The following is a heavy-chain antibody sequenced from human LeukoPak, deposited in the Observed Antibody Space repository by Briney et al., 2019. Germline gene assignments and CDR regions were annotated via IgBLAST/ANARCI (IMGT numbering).Heavy chain of an antibody. V-gene: IGHV3-21*01. D-gene: IGHD1-26*01. CDR2: IAISGTYI. CDR3: ARDLSATARAYDY. Sequence: PGGSLRLSCAASGFILSDYNMNWVRQAPGKGLEWVSFIAISGTYITYADSVKGRFTISRDNAKNSLYLQMNSLRAEDTAVYYCARDLSATARAYDYWGQGTLVTGSS. J-gene: IGHJ4*02. CDR1: GFILSDYN.